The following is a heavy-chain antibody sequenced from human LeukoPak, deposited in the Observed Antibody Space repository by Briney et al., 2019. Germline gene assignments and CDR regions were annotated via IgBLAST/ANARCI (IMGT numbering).Heavy chain of an antibody. CDR3: ARIDRAVAGTIDY. V-gene: IGHV4-61*05. CDR1: GGSINSSDYF. Sequence: SETLSLTCTVSGGSINSSDYFWSWIRQPPGKGLEWIGYIYYSGSTNYNPSLKSRVTMSVDTSKNQFSLKLSSVTAADTAVYYCARIDRAVAGTIDYWGQGTLVTVSS. CDR2: IYYSGST. J-gene: IGHJ4*02. D-gene: IGHD6-19*01.